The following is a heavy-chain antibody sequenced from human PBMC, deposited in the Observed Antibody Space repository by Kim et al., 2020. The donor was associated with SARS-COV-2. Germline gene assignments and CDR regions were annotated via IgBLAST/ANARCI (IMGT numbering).Heavy chain of an antibody. V-gene: IGHV6-1*01. CDR3: ARDRRYYDILTGYREYGMDV. CDR2: TYYRSKWYN. D-gene: IGHD3-9*01. Sequence: SQTLSLTCAISGDSVSSNSAAWNWIRQSPSRGLEWLGRTYYRSKWYNDYAVSVKSRITINPDTSKNQFSLQLNSVTPEDTAVYYCARDRRYYDILTGYREYGMDVWGQGTTVTVSS. CDR1: GDSVSSNSAA. J-gene: IGHJ6*02.